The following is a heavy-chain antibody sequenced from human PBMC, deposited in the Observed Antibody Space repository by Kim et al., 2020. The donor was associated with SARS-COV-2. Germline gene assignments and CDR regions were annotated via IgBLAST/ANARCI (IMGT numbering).Heavy chain of an antibody. V-gene: IGHV4-31*03. Sequence: SETLSLTCTVSGGSISSGGYYWSWIRQHPGKGLEWIGYIYYSGSTYYNPSLKSRVTISVDTSKNQFSLKLSSVTAADTAVYYCARDQWGAFDIWGQGTMVTVSS. CDR2: IYYSGST. CDR1: GGSISSGGYY. D-gene: IGHD1-26*01. CDR3: ARDQWGAFDI. J-gene: IGHJ3*02.